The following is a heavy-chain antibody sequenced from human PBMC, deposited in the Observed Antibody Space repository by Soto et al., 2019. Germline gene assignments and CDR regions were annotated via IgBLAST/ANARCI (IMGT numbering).Heavy chain of an antibody. D-gene: IGHD3-3*01. CDR2: INPGGGST. CDR3: VRNSYFFGSDY. V-gene: IGHV1-46*03. Sequence: QVQLVQSGAEVKKPGASVKVSCKASGYTFTNYHIHWVRQAPGQGLEWIGKINPGGGSTSYAQKVQGRVTVTRDTSTSTVYMELSSLRSEDTAVYYCVRNSYFFGSDYWGQGTLVTVSP. J-gene: IGHJ4*02. CDR1: GYTFTNYH.